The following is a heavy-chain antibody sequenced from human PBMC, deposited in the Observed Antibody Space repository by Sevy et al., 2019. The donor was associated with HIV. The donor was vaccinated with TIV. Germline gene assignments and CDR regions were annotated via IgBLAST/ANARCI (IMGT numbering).Heavy chain of an antibody. Sequence: EGSLRLSCAASGFTFSSYAMSWVRQAPGKGLEWVSAISGSGGSTYYADSGKGRFTISRDNSKNTLYLQMNSLRAEDTAVYYCAKRGGYYDSSGYYEGYYFDYWGQGTLVTVSS. V-gene: IGHV3-23*01. CDR2: ISGSGGST. CDR1: GFTFSSYA. J-gene: IGHJ4*02. D-gene: IGHD3-22*01. CDR3: AKRGGYYDSSGYYEGYYFDY.